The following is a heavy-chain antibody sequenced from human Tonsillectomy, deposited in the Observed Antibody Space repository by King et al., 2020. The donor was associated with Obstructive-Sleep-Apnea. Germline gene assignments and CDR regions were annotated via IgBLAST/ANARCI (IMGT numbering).Heavy chain of an antibody. Sequence: VQLVESEGALVQPGGSLRLSCAASGFTFSNFAMTWVRHAPGKGLEWVSTLSGSGGSTYIADSVKGRFTISRDNSNDTLYLQMSSLRADDTAVYYCAKSRLGRPILETWGQGTLVIVSS. CDR1: GFTFSNFA. D-gene: IGHD5-24*01. CDR2: LSGSGGST. V-gene: IGHV3-23*04. J-gene: IGHJ1*01. CDR3: AKSRLGRPILET.